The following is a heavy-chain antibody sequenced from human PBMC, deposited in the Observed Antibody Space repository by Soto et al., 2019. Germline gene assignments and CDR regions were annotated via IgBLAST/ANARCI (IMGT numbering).Heavy chain of an antibody. CDR1: GYIFSSDG. D-gene: IGHD1-1*01. Sequence: QVQLVQSGTEVKKPGASVKVSCKASGYIFSSDGISWVRQAPGQGLEWMGWISAYNGDTDYAQKFQGRVSMITDTSTNTAYLDLRSLTSDDTATYFCARRTRWNDGGYSNYAIDVWGQGTKVTVSS. CDR2: ISAYNGDT. J-gene: IGHJ6*02. V-gene: IGHV1-18*01. CDR3: ARRTRWNDGGYSNYAIDV.